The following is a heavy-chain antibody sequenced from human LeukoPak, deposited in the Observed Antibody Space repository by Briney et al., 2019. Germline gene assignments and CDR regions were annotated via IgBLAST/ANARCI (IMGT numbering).Heavy chain of an antibody. J-gene: IGHJ6*03. V-gene: IGHV3-30-3*01. CDR3: AKDRTNFFYYLDV. CDR1: GFTFNYYA. Sequence: PGRSLRLSCAASGFTFNYYALHWVRQAPGKGLEWVASISSEGDNKHYLESVKGRFTISRDNSKNTLYLQMHNPRAEDTAIYYCAKDRTNFFYYLDVWGTETTVIVSS. CDR2: ISSEGDNK.